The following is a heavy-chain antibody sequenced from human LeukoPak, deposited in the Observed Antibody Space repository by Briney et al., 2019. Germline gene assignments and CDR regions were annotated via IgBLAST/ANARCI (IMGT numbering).Heavy chain of an antibody. CDR3: ARGQWGSNYYYYGMDV. CDR2: IYYSGST. D-gene: IGHD6-19*01. J-gene: IGHJ6*02. CDR1: GGSISSSSYY. Sequence: SETLSLTCAVSGGSISSSSYYWSWIRQPPGKGLEWIGYIYYSGSTNYNPSLKSRVTISVDTSKNQFSLKLSSVTAADTAVYYCARGQWGSNYYYYGMDVWGQGNPGHRLL. V-gene: IGHV4-61*01.